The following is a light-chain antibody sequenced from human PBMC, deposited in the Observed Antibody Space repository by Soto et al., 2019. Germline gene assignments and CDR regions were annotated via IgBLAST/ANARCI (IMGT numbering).Light chain of an antibody. CDR2: LGS. CDR1: QSLLHSNGYKY. Sequence: DIVMTQSPLSLPVTPGEPASISCSSSQSLLHSNGYKYLDWYLQKPGQSPQLLIYLGSTRASGVPDRFSGSGSGTDFTLKISRVEAEDVGVYYCMQALQTPWTFGQGTKVEIK. J-gene: IGKJ1*01. V-gene: IGKV2-28*01. CDR3: MQALQTPWT.